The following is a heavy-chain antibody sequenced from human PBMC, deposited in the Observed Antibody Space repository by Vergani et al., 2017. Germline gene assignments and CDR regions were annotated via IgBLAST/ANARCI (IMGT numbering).Heavy chain of an antibody. J-gene: IGHJ4*02. CDR2: IYSTGST. CDR3: ATIGYRRWGYYFDY. Sequence: QVQLQESGPGLVKPSQTLSLTCSVSGDSISSGVYYWNWIRQHPGKGLEWIGYIYSTGSTHHNPSLRRRINMSVDESRNLFSLRLNSVTAADTAVYYCATIGYRRWGYYFDYWGQGILVTVSS. CDR1: GDSISSGVYY. D-gene: IGHD2-2*02. V-gene: IGHV4-31*09.